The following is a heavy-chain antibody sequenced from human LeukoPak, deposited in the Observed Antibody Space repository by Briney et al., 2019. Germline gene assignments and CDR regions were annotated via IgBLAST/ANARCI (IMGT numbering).Heavy chain of an antibody. V-gene: IGHV7-4-1*02. CDR3: ARGGSGYGSGINGY. CDR1: GYTFTSFP. CDR2: INTNTGNP. J-gene: IGHJ4*02. D-gene: IGHD3-10*01. Sequence: ASVKVSCKASGYTFTSFPMNWVRQAPGQGLEWMGWINTNTGNPTYAQGFTGRFVFSLDTSASTAYLQISSLKAEDSAVYYCARGGSGYGSGINGYWGQGTLVTVSS.